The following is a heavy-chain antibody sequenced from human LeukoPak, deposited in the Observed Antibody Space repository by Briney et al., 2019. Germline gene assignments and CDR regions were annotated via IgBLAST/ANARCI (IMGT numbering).Heavy chain of an antibody. CDR3: AKLYLTTVTTGG. CDR2: ISGSGGST. V-gene: IGHV3-23*01. Sequence: PGGSPRLSCAASGFTFSSYAMSWVRQAPGKGLGWVSAISGSGGSTYYADSVKGRFTISRDNSKNTLYLQMNSLRAEDTAVYYCAKLYLTTVTTGGWGQGTLVTVSS. D-gene: IGHD4-17*01. J-gene: IGHJ4*02. CDR1: GFTFSSYA.